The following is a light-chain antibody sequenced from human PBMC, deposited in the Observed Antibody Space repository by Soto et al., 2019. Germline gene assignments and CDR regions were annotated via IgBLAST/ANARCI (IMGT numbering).Light chain of an antibody. Sequence: HSALTQPPSASGSPGQSVTISCTGTSSDVGGYNYVSWYQQHPGKAPKLMIYEVSKRPSGVPDRFSGSKSGNTASLTVSGLQAEDEADYYCSSYAGSNNWAFGGGTKLTVL. CDR2: EVS. J-gene: IGLJ3*02. V-gene: IGLV2-8*01. CDR3: SSYAGSNNWA. CDR1: SSDVGGYNY.